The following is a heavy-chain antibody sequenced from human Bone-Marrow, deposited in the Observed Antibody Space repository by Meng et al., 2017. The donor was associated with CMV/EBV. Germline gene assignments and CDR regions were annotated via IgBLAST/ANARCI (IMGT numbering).Heavy chain of an antibody. V-gene: IGHV3-30*14. CDR3: ARDKRVTTFDY. D-gene: IGHD1-1*01. CDR1: GFNLSDYA. CDR2: ISYDGSKQ. J-gene: IGHJ4*02. Sequence: GESLKIPCAASGFNLSDYAMHWVRQAPGKGLEWVAVISYDGSKQFYADSVKGRFTISRDNSKNTLYLQMNSLRAEDTAVYYCARDKRVTTFDYWGQGTLVTVSS.